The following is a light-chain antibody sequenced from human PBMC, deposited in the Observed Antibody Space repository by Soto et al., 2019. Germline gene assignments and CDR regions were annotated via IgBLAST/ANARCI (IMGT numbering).Light chain of an antibody. CDR2: GSS. CDR1: QTLSPNY. V-gene: IGKV3-20*01. J-gene: IGKJ1*01. CDR3: QQYGDSLLT. Sequence: VLTQSPGTLSLSPWERATLSCRASQTLSPNYLAWCQQKPGHPPRLLIYGSSKRATGIPDRFSGSGSGTDFTLIISRLEPEDFAVYYCQQYGDSLLTFGQGTKV.